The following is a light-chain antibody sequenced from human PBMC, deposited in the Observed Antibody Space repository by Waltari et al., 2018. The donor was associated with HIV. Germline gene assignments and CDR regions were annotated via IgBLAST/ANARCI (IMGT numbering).Light chain of an antibody. CDR2: ATS. Sequence: DIEMTQSPSSVSASLGDTLTITCRASQPVSSWLTWYQQRPGKSPEVLIFATSILQTGVPSRFSGRGSGTNFTLTISSLQPEDFATYYCQQASSLPWTFGQGTKVEVK. J-gene: IGKJ1*01. CDR1: QPVSSW. CDR3: QQASSLPWT. V-gene: IGKV1-12*01.